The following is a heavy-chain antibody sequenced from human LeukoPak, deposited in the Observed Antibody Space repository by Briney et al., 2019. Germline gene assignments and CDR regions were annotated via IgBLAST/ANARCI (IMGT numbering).Heavy chain of an antibody. D-gene: IGHD6-25*01. CDR2: IYTTGST. Sequence: PLETLSLICTVSGGSISSYYGSRIRQPAGKDLEWIGRIYTTGSTNYNPSLKSRVTMSVDTSKTPFSLRLSSVTAADTVVYYCARDLIHAAASDFDFWGQGTLVTVSS. V-gene: IGHV4-4*07. CDR1: GGSISSYY. CDR3: ARDLIHAAASDFDF. J-gene: IGHJ4*02.